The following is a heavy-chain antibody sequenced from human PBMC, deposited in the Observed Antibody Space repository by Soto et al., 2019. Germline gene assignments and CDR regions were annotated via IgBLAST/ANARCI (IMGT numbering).Heavy chain of an antibody. V-gene: IGHV1-8*01. CDR2: MNPESTNT. J-gene: IGHJ4*02. D-gene: IGHD3-10*01. Sequence: QVQLVKSGAEVKQPGASVKVSCRTSGYTFTNYDISWVRQVTGQGLEWMGWMNPESTNTGYAQKFQGRVIMTRDTSISTAYMELKSLTSEATAVYYCARAIRDQLLSDYWGQGTLVTVSS. CDR3: ARAIRDQLLSDY. CDR1: GYTFTNYD.